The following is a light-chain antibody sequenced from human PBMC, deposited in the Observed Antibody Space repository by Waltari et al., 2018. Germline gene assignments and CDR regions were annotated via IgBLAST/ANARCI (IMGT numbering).Light chain of an antibody. Sequence: QSVLTQPASVSGSPGQSITISCTGTSSDVGSYNFVSWYQQHPGKAPKLIIFNVSNLPYGVSILFSGSKSGNTASLTISGLQAEDEADFYCSSFSGGSTPVVFGGGTMLTVL. V-gene: IGLV2-14*03. J-gene: IGLJ2*01. CDR1: SSDVGSYNF. CDR2: NVS. CDR3: SSFSGGSTPVV.